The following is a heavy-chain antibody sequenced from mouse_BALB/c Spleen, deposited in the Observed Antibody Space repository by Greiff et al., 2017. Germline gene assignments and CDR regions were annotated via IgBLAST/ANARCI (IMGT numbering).Heavy chain of an antibody. V-gene: IGHV3-6*02. J-gene: IGHJ1*01. CDR2: ISYDGSN. CDR3: ARETTAKDFDV. Sequence: EVQLQESGPGLVKPSQSLSLTCSVTGYSITSGYYWNWIRQFPGNKLEWMGYISYDGSNNYNPSLKNRISITRDTSKNQFFLKLNSVTTEDTATYYCARETTAKDFDVWGAGTTVTVSS. CDR1: GYSITSGYY. D-gene: IGHD1-2*01.